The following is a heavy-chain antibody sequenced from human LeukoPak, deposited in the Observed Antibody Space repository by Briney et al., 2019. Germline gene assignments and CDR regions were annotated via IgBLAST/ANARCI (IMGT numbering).Heavy chain of an antibody. CDR3: AKASYYDSSGYYRPDEAFDI. V-gene: IGHV3-30*18. Sequence: GGSLRLSCAASGFTFSSHGMHWVRQAPGKGLEWVAVISYDGSNKYYADSVKGGFTISRDNSKHTLYLQMNSLRAEDTAVYYCAKASYYDSSGYYRPDEAFDIWGQGTMVTVSS. D-gene: IGHD3-22*01. J-gene: IGHJ3*02. CDR1: GFTFSSHG. CDR2: ISYDGSNK.